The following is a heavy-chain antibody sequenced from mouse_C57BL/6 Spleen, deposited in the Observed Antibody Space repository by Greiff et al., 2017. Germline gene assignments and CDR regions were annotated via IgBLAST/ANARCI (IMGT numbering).Heavy chain of an antibody. CDR3: AKTYYSNLPCFAY. V-gene: IGHV1-19*01. CDR2: INPYNGGT. D-gene: IGHD2-5*01. J-gene: IGHJ3*01. Sequence: WIGVINPYNGGTSYNQKFKGKATLTVDKSSSTAYMELNSLTSEDSAVYYCAKTYYSNLPCFAYWGQGTLVTVSA.